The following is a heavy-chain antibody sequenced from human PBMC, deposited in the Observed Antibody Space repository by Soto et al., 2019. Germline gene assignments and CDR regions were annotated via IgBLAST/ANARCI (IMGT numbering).Heavy chain of an antibody. J-gene: IGHJ4*02. CDR3: GAGSFDN. CDR1: GYNFVEYW. D-gene: IGHD6-25*01. Sequence: PGQSLKISCNASGYNFVEYWIDCERQIPGKGLEWMAGVYPNDSDVKYSPSFQGQVTLSADKSINTAYLHWSSLRRSDSATYYCGAGSFDNWGQGTPVPVSS. V-gene: IGHV5-51*01. CDR2: VYPNDSDV.